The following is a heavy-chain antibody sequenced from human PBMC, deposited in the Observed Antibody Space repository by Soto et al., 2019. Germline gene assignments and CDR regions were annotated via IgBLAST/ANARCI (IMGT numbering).Heavy chain of an antibody. CDR3: APTGGITTFDY. D-gene: IGHD3-10*01. J-gene: IGHJ4*02. CDR2: IYWNDDK. CDR1: GFSLSTSGVG. Sequence: SGHTLVNPTQTLTLTCTFSGFSLSTSGVGVGWIRQPPGKALEWLALIYWNDDKRYSPSLKSRLTITKDTSKNQVVLTMTNMAPLDTAQYYCAPTGGITTFDYWGQGTLVTSSS. V-gene: IGHV2-5*01.